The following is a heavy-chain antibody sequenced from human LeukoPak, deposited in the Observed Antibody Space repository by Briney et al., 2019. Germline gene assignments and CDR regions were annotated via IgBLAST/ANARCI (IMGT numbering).Heavy chain of an antibody. V-gene: IGHV4-39*01. Sequence: SETLSLTCTVSGGSISSSSYYWGWIRQPPGKGLEWIGSIYYSGSTYYNPSLKSRVTISVDTSKNQFSLKLSSVTAADTAVYYCARKFPSASSGYLAADPWGQGTLVTVVS. CDR1: GGSISSSSYY. CDR3: ARKFPSASSGYLAADP. CDR2: IYYSGST. D-gene: IGHD3-22*01. J-gene: IGHJ5*02.